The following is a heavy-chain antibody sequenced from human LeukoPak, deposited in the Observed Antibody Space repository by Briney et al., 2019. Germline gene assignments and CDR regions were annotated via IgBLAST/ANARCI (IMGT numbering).Heavy chain of an antibody. CDR2: IYYSGST. CDR3: ARQGGYSSSWYLPPNWFDP. V-gene: IGHV4-39*01. CDR1: GGSISSSNW. D-gene: IGHD6-13*01. J-gene: IGHJ5*02. Sequence: SETLSLTCAVSGGSISSSNWWTWVRQPPGKGLEWIGSIYYSGSTYYNPSLKSRVTISVDTSKNQFSLKLSSVTAADTAVYYCARQGGYSSSWYLPPNWFDPWGQGTLVTVSS.